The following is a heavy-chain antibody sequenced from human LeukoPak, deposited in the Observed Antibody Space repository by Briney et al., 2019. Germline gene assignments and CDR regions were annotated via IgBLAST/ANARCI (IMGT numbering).Heavy chain of an antibody. V-gene: IGHV1-18*04. J-gene: IGHJ4*02. D-gene: IGHD3-10*01. CDR2: ISAYNGNT. CDR3: ARDRHYGTVLKY. CDR1: GYTFTSYA. Sequence: GASVKVSCKASGYTFTSYAISWVRQAPGQGLEWMGWISAYNGNTNYAQRLQGRVTMTTDTSTSTAYMELRSLRSDDTAVYYCARDRHYGTVLKYWGQGTLVTDSS.